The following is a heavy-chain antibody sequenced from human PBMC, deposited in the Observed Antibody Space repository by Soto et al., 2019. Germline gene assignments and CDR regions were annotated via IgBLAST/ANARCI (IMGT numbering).Heavy chain of an antibody. Sequence: QVQLVQSGAEVKKPGSSVKVSCKASGGTFSSYAISWVRQAPGQGLEWMGGIIPIFGTANYAQKFQGRVTITADESTSTAYMGLSSLRSEDTAVYYCVLYPNWNLNWFDPWGQGTLVTVSS. J-gene: IGHJ5*02. V-gene: IGHV1-69*01. D-gene: IGHD1-1*01. CDR1: GGTFSSYA. CDR2: IIPIFGTA. CDR3: VLYPNWNLNWFDP.